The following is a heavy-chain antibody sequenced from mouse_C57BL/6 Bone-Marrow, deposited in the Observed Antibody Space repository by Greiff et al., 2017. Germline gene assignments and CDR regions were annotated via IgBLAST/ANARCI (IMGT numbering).Heavy chain of an antibody. CDR1: GFTFSDYG. CDR2: ISNLAYSI. J-gene: IGHJ4*01. V-gene: IGHV5-15*01. CDR3: ARQGIGLRRNYAMDY. Sequence: EVKLQESGGGLVQPGGSLKLSCAASGFTFSDYGMAWVRQAPRKGPEWVAFISNLAYSIYYADTVTGRFTISRENAKNTLCLEMSSLRSEDTAMYYCARQGIGLRRNYAMDYWGQGTSVTVSS. D-gene: IGHD2-4*01.